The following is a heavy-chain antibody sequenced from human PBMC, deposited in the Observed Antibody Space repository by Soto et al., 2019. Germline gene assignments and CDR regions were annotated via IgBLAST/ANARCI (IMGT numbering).Heavy chain of an antibody. D-gene: IGHD3-10*01. CDR1: GFTFSNYE. Sequence: EMQLVESGGGLVQPGGALRLSCAASGFTFSNYEFNWVRQAPGKGLEWVSYISSNGRTLYYAASLTGLFTIARDDASNSLYLQMTSLRAVDPAVYYCAREGLGRRVIPPYYHDGMDVWGHGTTVIVSS. CDR3: AREGLGRRVIPPYYHDGMDV. V-gene: IGHV3-48*03. CDR2: ISSNGRTL. J-gene: IGHJ6*02.